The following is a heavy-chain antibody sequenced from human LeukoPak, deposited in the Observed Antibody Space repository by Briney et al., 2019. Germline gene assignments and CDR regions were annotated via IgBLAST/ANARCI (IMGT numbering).Heavy chain of an antibody. Sequence: PSETLSLTCTVSGGSISSSSYYWSWIRQHPGKGLEWIGYIYYSGSTYYNPSLKSRVTISVDTSKNQFSLKLSSVTAADTAVYYCAREGSMGSSDAPSYYFDYWGQGTLVTVSS. CDR1: GGSISSSSYY. CDR3: AREGSMGSSDAPSYYFDY. D-gene: IGHD6-13*01. J-gene: IGHJ4*02. V-gene: IGHV4-31*03. CDR2: IYYSGST.